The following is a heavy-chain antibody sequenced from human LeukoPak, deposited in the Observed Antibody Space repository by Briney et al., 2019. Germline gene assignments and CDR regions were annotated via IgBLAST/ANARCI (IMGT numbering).Heavy chain of an antibody. V-gene: IGHV4-31*03. CDR2: IYYSGST. CDR3: ARDGTVTTDVGLGGMDV. D-gene: IGHD4-11*01. J-gene: IGHJ6*02. Sequence: SETLSLTCTVSGGSISSGGYSWSWIRQHPGKGLEWIGYIYYSGSTYYNPSLKSRVTISVDTSKNQFSLKLSSVTAADTAVYYCARDGTVTTDVGLGGMDVWGQGTTVTVSS. CDR1: GGSISSGGYS.